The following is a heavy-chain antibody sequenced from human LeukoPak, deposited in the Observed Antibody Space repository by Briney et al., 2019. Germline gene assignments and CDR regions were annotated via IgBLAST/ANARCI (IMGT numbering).Heavy chain of an antibody. D-gene: IGHD3-22*01. Sequence: GESLKISCKGSGYRFTSYWIGWVRQMPGKGLEWMGIIYPDDSDTKYSPSFQGQVTISADKSISTAYLQWSSLKASDTAMYYCARAIGGYYDSSGPYYFDYWGQGTLVTVSS. CDR1: GYRFTSYW. CDR2: IYPDDSDT. CDR3: ARAIGGYYDSSGPYYFDY. V-gene: IGHV5-51*01. J-gene: IGHJ4*02.